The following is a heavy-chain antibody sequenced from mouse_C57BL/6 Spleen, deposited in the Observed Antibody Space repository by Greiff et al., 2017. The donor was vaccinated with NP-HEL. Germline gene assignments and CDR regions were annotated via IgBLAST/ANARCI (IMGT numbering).Heavy chain of an antibody. Sequence: EVQLMESGGDLVKPGGSLKLSCAASGFTFSSYGMSWVRQTPDKRLEWVATISSGGSYTYYLDSVKGRFTISRDNAKNTLYLQMSSLKSEDTAMYYCARLYDGYSLMDYWGQGTSVTVSS. J-gene: IGHJ4*01. CDR1: GFTFSSYG. CDR3: ARLYDGYSLMDY. V-gene: IGHV5-6*01. CDR2: ISSGGSYT. D-gene: IGHD2-3*01.